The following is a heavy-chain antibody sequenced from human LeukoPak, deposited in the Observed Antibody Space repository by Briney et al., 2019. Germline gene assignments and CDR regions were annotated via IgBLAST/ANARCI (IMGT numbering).Heavy chain of an antibody. J-gene: IGHJ4*02. D-gene: IGHD5-18*01. V-gene: IGHV3-23*01. CDR1: GFTFSSYA. CDR3: AKAMGYSYAYYFDY. CDR2: ISGSGGST. Sequence: GGPLRLSCAASGFTFSSYAMSWVRQAPGKGLEWVSAISGSGGSTYYADSVKGRFTISRDNSKNTLYLQMNSLRAEDTAVYYCAKAMGYSYAYYFDYWGQGTLVTVSS.